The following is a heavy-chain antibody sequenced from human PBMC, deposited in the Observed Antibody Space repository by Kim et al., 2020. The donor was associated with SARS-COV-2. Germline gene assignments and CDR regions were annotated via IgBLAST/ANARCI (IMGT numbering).Heavy chain of an antibody. J-gene: IGHJ2*01. CDR3: ARGGWQQLVLGWYFDL. V-gene: IGHV1-69*01. D-gene: IGHD6-13*01. Sequence: KCQGRVTITADDSTRTAYMELSSLRSEDTAVYYCARGGWQQLVLGWYFDLWGRGTLVTVSS.